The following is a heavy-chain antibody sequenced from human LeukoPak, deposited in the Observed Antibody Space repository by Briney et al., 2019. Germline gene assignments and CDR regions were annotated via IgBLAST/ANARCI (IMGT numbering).Heavy chain of an antibody. J-gene: IGHJ4*02. CDR2: ISYDGNNK. CDR3: ARDFSPYTNGWYAGY. D-gene: IGHD6-19*01. Sequence: GGSLRLSCAVSGFTFSSYAIHWVRQAPGKGLEWVAVISYDGNNKYYADSVRGRFTISRDNSKDTLYLQMNSLRAEDTAVYYCARDFSPYTNGWYAGYWGQGTLVTVSS. V-gene: IGHV3-30-3*01. CDR1: GFTFSSYA.